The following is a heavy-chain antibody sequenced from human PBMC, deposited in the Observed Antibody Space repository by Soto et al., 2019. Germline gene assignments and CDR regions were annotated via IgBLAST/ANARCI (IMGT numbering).Heavy chain of an antibody. V-gene: IGHV4-34*01. CDR3: ARHPGYYDILTGYTTYYFDS. Sequence: PSETLSLTCAVYGGSFSGYCWTWIRQPPGTGLEWIGEINHSGSTDYNPSLKSRVTISLDTPKNQFSLKLSSVTAADTAVYYCARHPGYYDILTGYTTYYFDSWGQGILVTVSS. J-gene: IGHJ4*02. D-gene: IGHD3-9*01. CDR1: GGSFSGYC. CDR2: INHSGST.